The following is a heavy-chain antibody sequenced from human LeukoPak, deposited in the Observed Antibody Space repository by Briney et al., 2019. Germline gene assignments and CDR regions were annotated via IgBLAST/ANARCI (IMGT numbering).Heavy chain of an antibody. CDR2: ISSSGSTI. J-gene: IGHJ6*03. V-gene: IGHV3-48*03. Sequence: GGSLRLSCAASGFTFSSYAMSWVRQAPGKGLEWVSYISSSGSTIYYADSVKGRFTISRDNAKNSLYLQMNSLRAEDTAVYYCARHTMVRGVIELYYYYYMDVWGKGTTVTISS. CDR3: ARHTMVRGVIELYYYYYMDV. D-gene: IGHD3-10*01. CDR1: GFTFSSYA.